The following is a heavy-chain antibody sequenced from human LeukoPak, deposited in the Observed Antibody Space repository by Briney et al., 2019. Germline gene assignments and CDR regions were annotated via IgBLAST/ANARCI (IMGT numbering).Heavy chain of an antibody. Sequence: GGSLSPPFAPPGFPFSSFSMNWVRQAPGKGLGGVSYISSTGSTIYYADSVKGRFTISRDNAKNSLYLQMNSLRAEDTAVYYCARDSIAAANDYWGQGTLVTVSS. J-gene: IGHJ4*02. CDR2: ISSTGSTI. CDR1: GFPFSSFS. D-gene: IGHD6-13*01. CDR3: ARDSIAAANDY. V-gene: IGHV3-48*01.